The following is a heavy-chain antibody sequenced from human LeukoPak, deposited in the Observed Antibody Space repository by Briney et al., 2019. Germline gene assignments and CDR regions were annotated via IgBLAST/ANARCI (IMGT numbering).Heavy chain of an antibody. J-gene: IGHJ1*01. D-gene: IGHD3-10*01. CDR3: AKSGGSSYGPEYFQH. CDR2: IVGSGDDT. CDR1: GFTFSNYA. Sequence: GGSLRLSCAASGFTFSNYALNWVRQAPGKGLEWVSLIVGSGDDTYYADSVKGRLTISRDNSKNTLYLQINSLRAEDTAVYYCAKSGGSSYGPEYFQHWGQGTLVTVSS. V-gene: IGHV3-23*01.